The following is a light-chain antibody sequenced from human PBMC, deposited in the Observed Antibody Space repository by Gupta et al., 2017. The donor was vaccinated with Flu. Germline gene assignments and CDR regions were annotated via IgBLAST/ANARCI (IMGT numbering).Light chain of an antibody. Sequence: EIVLTQSPATLSLSPGERATLSCRASQSVSSYLAWYQQKPGQAPTLLIYDGSTRANGIPARFSGSGSGTDFTLTISSLEPEDFAVYYCQQRSNWPVTFGPGTKVDIK. CDR2: DGS. J-gene: IGKJ3*01. V-gene: IGKV3-11*01. CDR3: QQRSNWPVT. CDR1: QSVSSY.